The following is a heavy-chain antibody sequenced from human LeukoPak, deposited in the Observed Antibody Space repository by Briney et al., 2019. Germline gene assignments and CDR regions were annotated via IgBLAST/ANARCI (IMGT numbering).Heavy chain of an antibody. CDR3: AKGVVRSAAPGNNWFDP. D-gene: IGHD6-13*01. J-gene: IGHJ5*02. CDR2: ISGSDGST. V-gene: IGHV3-23*01. Sequence: PGGSLRLSCAASGFTFSSYAMSWVRQAPGKGLERVSGISGSDGSTYYADSVKGRFTISRDNSKNTLYLQMNSLRADDTAVYYCAKGVVRSAAPGNNWFDPWGQGALVTVSS. CDR1: GFTFSSYA.